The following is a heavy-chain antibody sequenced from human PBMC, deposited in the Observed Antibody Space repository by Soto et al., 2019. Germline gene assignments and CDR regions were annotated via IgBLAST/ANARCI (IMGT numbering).Heavy chain of an antibody. CDR3: ARGSYYYDSSGYYRNWFDP. CDR2: IIPIIGTA. V-gene: IGHV1-69*01. CDR1: GGTFSSYA. D-gene: IGHD3-22*01. J-gene: IGHJ5*02. Sequence: QVQLVQSGAEVKKPGSSVKVSCKASGGTFSSYAISWVRQAPGQGLEWMGGIIPIIGTANYAQKFQGRVTITADETTSTAYMELSSLRSEDTAVYYCARGSYYYDSSGYYRNWFDPWGQGTLVTVSS.